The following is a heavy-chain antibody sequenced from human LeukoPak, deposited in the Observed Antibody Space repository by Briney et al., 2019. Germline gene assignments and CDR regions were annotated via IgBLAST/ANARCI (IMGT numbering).Heavy chain of an antibody. CDR3: AKGHYCSGGSSYFEGNIYFDH. CDR2: ISGDGGST. CDR1: GFTFDDYA. V-gene: IGHV3-43*02. Sequence: GGSLRLSCAASGFTFDDYAMHWVRQAPGKGLEWVSLISGDGGSTYYADSVKGRFTISRDNSKNSLYLQMNSLRTEDTALYYCAKGHYCSGGSSYFEGNIYFDHWGQRTLVTVSS. J-gene: IGHJ4*02. D-gene: IGHD2-15*01.